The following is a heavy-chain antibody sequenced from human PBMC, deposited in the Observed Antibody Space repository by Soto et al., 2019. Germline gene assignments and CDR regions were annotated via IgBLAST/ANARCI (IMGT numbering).Heavy chain of an antibody. CDR3: AGYYYASGNYQGNLDY. D-gene: IGHD3-10*01. CDR1: GYTFTSYG. V-gene: IGHV1-18*01. CDR2: ISAYNGNT. Sequence: ASVKVSCNASGYTFTSYGISWVRQAPGQGLEWMGWISAYNGNTNYAQKLQGRVTMTTDTSTSTAYMELRSLRSDDTAVYYCAGYYYASGNYQGNLDYWGQGTLVTVSS. J-gene: IGHJ4*02.